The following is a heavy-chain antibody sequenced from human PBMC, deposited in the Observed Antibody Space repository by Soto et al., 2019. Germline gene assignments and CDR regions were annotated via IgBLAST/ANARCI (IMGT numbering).Heavy chain of an antibody. Sequence: GGSLRLSCAASGFTFSSYAMSWVRQAPGKGLEWVSAISGSGGSTYYADSVKGRFTISRDNSKNTLYLQMNSLRAEDTAVYYCAKDLHPLRFGELRNWGQGTLVTVSS. J-gene: IGHJ4*02. V-gene: IGHV3-23*01. CDR3: AKDLHPLRFGELRN. D-gene: IGHD3-10*01. CDR1: GFTFSSYA. CDR2: ISGSGGST.